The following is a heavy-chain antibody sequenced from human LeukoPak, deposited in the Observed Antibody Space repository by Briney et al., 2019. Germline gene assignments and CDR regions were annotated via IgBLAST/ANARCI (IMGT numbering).Heavy chain of an antibody. D-gene: IGHD6-6*01. CDR3: ARDVGVGAACPFDP. CDR2: IYYSGST. J-gene: IGHJ5*02. V-gene: IGHV4-39*07. Sequence: SETLSLTCTVSGGSISRSSYYWGWVRQPPGKGLEWIGSIYYSGSTYYNPSLKSRVTISVDTSKNQFSLKLSSVTAADTAVYYCARDVGVGAACPFDPWGQGTLVTVSS. CDR1: GGSISRSSYY.